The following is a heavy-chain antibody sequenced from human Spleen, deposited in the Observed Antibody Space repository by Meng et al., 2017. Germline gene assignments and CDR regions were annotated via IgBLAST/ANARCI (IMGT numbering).Heavy chain of an antibody. J-gene: IGHJ6*02. V-gene: IGHV1-24*01. CDR3: AIGHYYYYGMDV. Sequence: ASVKVSCKVSGYTLSALSMHWVRQAPGKGLEWMGGFDPEDGETIYAQKFQGRVTMTEDTSTDTAYMELSSLRSEDTAVYYCAIGHYYYYGMDVWGQGTMVTVSS. CDR2: FDPEDGET. CDR1: GYTLSALS.